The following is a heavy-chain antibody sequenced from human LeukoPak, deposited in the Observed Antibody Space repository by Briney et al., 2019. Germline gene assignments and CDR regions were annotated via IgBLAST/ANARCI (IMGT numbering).Heavy chain of an antibody. J-gene: IGHJ4*02. CDR1: GFTFSTYA. Sequence: GRSLRRSCAASGFTFSTYAMSWVRQAPGKGLDWVSTISDGGSDTHYADSVKGRFTISRDNSKNTVYLQINSLRAEDTAVYYCAKALYGDYGRFDYWGQGTLVTVSS. CDR3: AKALYGDYGRFDY. V-gene: IGHV3-23*01. CDR2: ISDGGSDT. D-gene: IGHD4-17*01.